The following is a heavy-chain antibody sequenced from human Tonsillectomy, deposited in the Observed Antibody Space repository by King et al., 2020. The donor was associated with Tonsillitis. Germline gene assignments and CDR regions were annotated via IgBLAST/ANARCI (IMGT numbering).Heavy chain of an antibody. CDR2: IYYTGDT. Sequence: QLQESGPGLVKPSETLSVSCTVSGGSITSYYWTWIRQPPGKGLEWIGYIYYTGDTNYNSSLKSRATMSLDTSKNQFSLKLSSVTAADTAVYYCARGIPSGSYYDYGGQGTLVTVSS. CDR3: ARGIPSGSYYDY. J-gene: IGHJ4*02. D-gene: IGHD1-26*01. CDR1: GGSITSYY. V-gene: IGHV4-59*01.